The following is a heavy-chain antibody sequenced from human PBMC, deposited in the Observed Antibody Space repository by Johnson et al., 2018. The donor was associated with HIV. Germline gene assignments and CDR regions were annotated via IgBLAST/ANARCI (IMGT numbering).Heavy chain of an antibody. D-gene: IGHD2-8*02. CDR2: FRWNSGSI. J-gene: IGHJ3*02. CDR3: GRESTGAGTAFDI. CDR1: GYTFDDYA. V-gene: IGHV3-9*01. Sequence: VQLVESGGGKVQPGRSLRLSCAASGYTFDDYAMHWVRQAPGKGLEWVSGFRWNSGSIGYADSVKGRFTISRDNAKNSLYLQMNSLRAEDTALYYCGRESTGAGTAFDIWGQGTMVTVSS.